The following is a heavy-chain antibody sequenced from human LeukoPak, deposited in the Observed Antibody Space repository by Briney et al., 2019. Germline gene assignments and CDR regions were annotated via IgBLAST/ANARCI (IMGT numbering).Heavy chain of an antibody. CDR2: IYTTGEIT. Sequence: PSETLSLTCTVSGGSISSYYWSWIRQPPGKGLEGIGDIYTTGEITDYSPSLKSRVTISVDTSKNQFSLKLTSVTAADTAVYFCARGFYDISGYFGCYFDYWGQGTLVAVSS. V-gene: IGHV4-4*08. D-gene: IGHD3-22*01. CDR3: ARGFYDISGYFGCYFDY. CDR1: GGSISSYY. J-gene: IGHJ4*02.